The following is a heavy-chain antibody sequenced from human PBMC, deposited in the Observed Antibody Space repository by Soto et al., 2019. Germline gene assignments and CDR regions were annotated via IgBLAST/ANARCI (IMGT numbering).Heavy chain of an antibody. D-gene: IGHD3-22*01. CDR2: ISSSSSYI. CDR1: GFTFSSYS. V-gene: IGHV3-21*01. J-gene: IGHJ3*02. Sequence: GGSLRLSCAASGFTFSSYSMNWVRQAPGKGLEWVSSISSSSSYIYYADSVKGRFTISRDNAKNSLYLQMNSLRAEDTAVYYCARDPFYDSSGYEDAFDIWGQGTMVTVS. CDR3: ARDPFYDSSGYEDAFDI.